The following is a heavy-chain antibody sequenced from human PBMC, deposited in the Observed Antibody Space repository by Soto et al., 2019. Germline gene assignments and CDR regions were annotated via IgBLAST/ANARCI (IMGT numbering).Heavy chain of an antibody. CDR3: ASDPPTYYDILTGYRHFNY. Sequence: ASVKVSCKASGYTFTSYTISWVRQAPGQGLEWMGRIIPILGIANYAQKFQGRVTITADKSTSTAYMELSSLRSEDTAVYYCASDPPTYYDILTGYRHFNYWGQGTLVTVSS. V-gene: IGHV1-69*02. CDR2: IIPILGIA. D-gene: IGHD3-9*01. J-gene: IGHJ4*02. CDR1: GYTFTSYT.